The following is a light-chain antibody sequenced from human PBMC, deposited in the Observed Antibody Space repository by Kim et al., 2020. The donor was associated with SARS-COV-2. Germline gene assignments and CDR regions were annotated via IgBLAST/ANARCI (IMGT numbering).Light chain of an antibody. CDR2: GKN. V-gene: IGLV3-19*01. CDR3: NSPDSNDHTV. Sequence: SSELTQDPALSVALGQTIRITCQGDSLRSYYATWYQQKPGQAPILVIYGKNNRPSGIPDRFSGSSSGNTASLTITGTQAGDEADYYCNSPDSNDHTVFG. CDR1: SLRSYY. J-gene: IGLJ2*01.